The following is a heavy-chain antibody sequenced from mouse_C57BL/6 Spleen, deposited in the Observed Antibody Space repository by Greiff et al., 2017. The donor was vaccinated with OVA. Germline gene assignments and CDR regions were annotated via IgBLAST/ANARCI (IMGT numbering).Heavy chain of an antibody. J-gene: IGHJ2*01. Sequence: VQLQQPGAELVKPGASVKLSCKASGYTFTSYWMQWVKQRPGQGLEWIGEIDPSDSYTNYNQKFKGKATLTVDTSSSTAYMQLSSLTSEDSAVYYCARTQQLRLQCYWGQGTTLTVSS. D-gene: IGHD3-2*02. CDR1: GYTFTSYW. CDR2: IDPSDSYT. V-gene: IGHV1-50*01. CDR3: ARTQQLRLQCY.